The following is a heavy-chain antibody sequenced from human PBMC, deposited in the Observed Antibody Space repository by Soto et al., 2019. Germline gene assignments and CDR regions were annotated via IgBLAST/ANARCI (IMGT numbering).Heavy chain of an antibody. J-gene: IGHJ4*02. CDR1: GGTSTRYA. CDR3: DRGSEYDFWSGYL. CDR2: IVPMFGTS. V-gene: IGHV1-69*06. D-gene: IGHD3-3*01. Sequence: QERLVQSGAEVRKPGSSVKVSCKVTGGTSTRYAINWVRQAPGQGIEWMGGIVPMFGTSKYAQKFQGRVTITADTSTNIAYMELRSLISEDTAVYYCDRGSEYDFWSGYLWGQGTLVSVSS.